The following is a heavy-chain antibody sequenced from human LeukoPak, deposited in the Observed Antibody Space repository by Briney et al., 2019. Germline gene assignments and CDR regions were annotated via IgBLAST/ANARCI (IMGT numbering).Heavy chain of an antibody. CDR3: SRDPRGIALAGTYDY. J-gene: IGHJ4*02. D-gene: IGHD6-19*01. CDR2: ISYDGTKQ. Sequence: GGCLRLSWAASGFSLVSFGIDCVRQAPGKGREWVAVISYDGTKQYYGDSVTGRFTISRDNSMHTLYLKMNSLRADDTAAYSRSRDPRGIALAGTYDYWGQGILVTVSS. CDR1: GFSLVSFG. V-gene: IGHV3-30*03.